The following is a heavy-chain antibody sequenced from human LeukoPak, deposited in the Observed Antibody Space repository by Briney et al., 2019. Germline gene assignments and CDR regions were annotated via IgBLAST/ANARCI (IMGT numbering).Heavy chain of an antibody. V-gene: IGHV3-7*01. CDR3: ARDVGSGWFDY. CDR1: GFTFSSYG. J-gene: IGHJ4*02. Sequence: GGSLRLSCAASGFTFSSYGMHWVRQAPGKGLEWVANIKRDGSEKNYVDSVKGRFTISRDNAKNSLYLQMNNLRAEDTAVYYCARDVGSGWFDYWGQGTLVTVSS. CDR2: IKRDGSEK. D-gene: IGHD6-19*01.